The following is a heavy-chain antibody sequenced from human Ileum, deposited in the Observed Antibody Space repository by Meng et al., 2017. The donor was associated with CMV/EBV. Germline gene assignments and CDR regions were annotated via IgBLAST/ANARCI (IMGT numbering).Heavy chain of an antibody. Sequence: SGFAFSSFAINWVRPAPWQALESVSVIYSGGSNTYYADSVKGRFTISRDNSKNTLYLEMNSLRAEDTAVYYCAKKGEGRDGYNNLFDYWGQGTLVTVSS. CDR2: IYSGGSNT. J-gene: IGHJ4*02. CDR1: GFAFSSFA. D-gene: IGHD5-24*01. CDR3: AKKGEGRDGYNNLFDY. V-gene: IGHV3-23*03.